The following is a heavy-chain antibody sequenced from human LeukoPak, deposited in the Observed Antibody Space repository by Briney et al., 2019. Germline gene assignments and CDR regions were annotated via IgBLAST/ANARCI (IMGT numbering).Heavy chain of an antibody. V-gene: IGHV3-33*01. CDR3: AREDVTMIVVEGPFDY. J-gene: IGHJ4*02. CDR1: GFTFSNYG. CDR2: IWFDGSNK. D-gene: IGHD3-22*01. Sequence: GGSLRLSCAASGFTFSNYGMHWVRQAPGKGLEWVALIWFDGSNKDYADSVKGRFTISRDNSNNMLYLQMNSLRTEDTAVYYCAREDVTMIVVEGPFDYWGQGTLVTVSS.